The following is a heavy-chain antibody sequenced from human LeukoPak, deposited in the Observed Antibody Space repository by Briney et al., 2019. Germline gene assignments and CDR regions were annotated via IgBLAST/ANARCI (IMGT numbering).Heavy chain of an antibody. D-gene: IGHD5-12*01. Sequence: KPGASVKVSCKASGYTFTDYYIHWLRHAPGQGLEWMGWISANIGGTNYAQKFRGRVTMTKDTSISTAYMELSGLTSDDTAVYYCARDGSFDYWGQGTLVTVSS. V-gene: IGHV1-2*02. CDR2: ISANIGGT. CDR1: GYTFTDYY. J-gene: IGHJ4*02. CDR3: ARDGSFDY.